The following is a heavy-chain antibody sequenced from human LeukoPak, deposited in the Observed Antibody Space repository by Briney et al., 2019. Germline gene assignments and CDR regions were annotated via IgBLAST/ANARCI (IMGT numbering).Heavy chain of an antibody. D-gene: IGHD1-26*01. CDR2: INPNSGGT. Sequence: ASVKVSCKASGYTFTGYYMHWVRQAPGQGLEWMGWINPNSGGTNYAQKFQGRVTMTRDTSISTAYMELSRLRSDDTAVYYCARVGPISWELLSSWFDPWGQGTLVTVSS. CDR3: ARVGPISWELLSSWFDP. J-gene: IGHJ5*02. CDR1: GYTFTGYY. V-gene: IGHV1-2*02.